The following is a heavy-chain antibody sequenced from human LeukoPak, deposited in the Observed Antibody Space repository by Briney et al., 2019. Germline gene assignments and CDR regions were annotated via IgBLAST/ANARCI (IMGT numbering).Heavy chain of an antibody. J-gene: IGHJ4*02. Sequence: AASVKVSCKASGYTFTGYYMHWVRQAPGQGLEWMGWMNPSSGERKYVQSFQGRVTLTRDTSITTAYMELSSLTSDDTAVYYCAISYGRVAGTDFDYWGQGTLVSVSS. D-gene: IGHD6-19*01. CDR3: AISYGRVAGTDFDY. CDR1: GYTFTGYY. CDR2: MNPSSGER. V-gene: IGHV1-2*02.